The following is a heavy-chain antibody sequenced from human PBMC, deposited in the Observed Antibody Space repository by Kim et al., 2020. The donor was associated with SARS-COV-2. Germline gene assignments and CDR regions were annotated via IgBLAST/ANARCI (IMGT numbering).Heavy chain of an antibody. J-gene: IGHJ4*02. CDR3: VKDGGRSQVGIDY. Sequence: GGSLRLSCSASGFTFSSYAMHWVRQAPGKGLEYVSAISSNGGSTYYADSVKGRFTISRDNSKNTLYLQMSSLRAEDTAVYYCVKDGGRSQVGIDYWGQGTLVTVSS. CDR2: ISSNGGST. CDR1: GFTFSSYA. D-gene: IGHD2-15*01. V-gene: IGHV3-64D*09.